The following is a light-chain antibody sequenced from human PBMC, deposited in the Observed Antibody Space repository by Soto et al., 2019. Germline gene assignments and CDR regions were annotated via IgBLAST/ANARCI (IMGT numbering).Light chain of an antibody. Sequence: QSVLTQPPSVSGAPGQRVTISCTGSSSNIGAGYDVHWYQHLPGTAPKLFIYLNSNRPSGVPDRFSGSKSGTSASLALTGLQAEDEADYYCQSYDSSLSSVVFGGGTKLTVL. CDR3: QSYDSSLSSVV. CDR2: LNS. J-gene: IGLJ3*02. V-gene: IGLV1-40*01. CDR1: SSNIGAGYD.